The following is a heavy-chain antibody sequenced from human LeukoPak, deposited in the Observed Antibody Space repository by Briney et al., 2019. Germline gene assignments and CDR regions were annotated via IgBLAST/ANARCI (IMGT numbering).Heavy chain of an antibody. D-gene: IGHD4-17*01. CDR3: ARDGSLRKGFDP. V-gene: IGHV3-30*03. J-gene: IGHJ5*02. Sequence: GGSLRLSCAASGFTFSSYGMHWVRQAPGKGLEWVAVISYDGSNKYYADSVKGRFTISRDNSKNTLYLQMNSLRAEDTAVYYCARDGSLRKGFDPWGQGTLVTVSS. CDR1: GFTFSSYG. CDR2: ISYDGSNK.